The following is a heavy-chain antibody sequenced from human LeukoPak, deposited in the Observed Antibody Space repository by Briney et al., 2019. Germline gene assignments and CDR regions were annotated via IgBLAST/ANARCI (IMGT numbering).Heavy chain of an antibody. J-gene: IGHJ3*02. CDR1: GFTFSSYG. Sequence: GGSLRLSCAASGFTFSSYGMHWVRQAPGKGLEWVAVIWYDGSNKYYADSVEGRFTISRDNSKNTLYLQMNSLRTEDTAVYYCAKARPPYDSSGYDAFDIWGQGTMVTVSS. D-gene: IGHD3-22*01. CDR2: IWYDGSNK. CDR3: AKARPPYDSSGYDAFDI. V-gene: IGHV3-33*06.